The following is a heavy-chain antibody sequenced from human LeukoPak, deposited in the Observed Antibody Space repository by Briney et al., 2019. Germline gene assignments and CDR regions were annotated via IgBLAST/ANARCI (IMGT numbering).Heavy chain of an antibody. Sequence: SSETLSLTCTVSGGSISSCYWSWIRQPPGKGLEWIGSVSYSGSPYYNPSLTSRATISVDTSRNQVSLKLTSVTAADTAVYYCARGPSGLRSPFNTWGQGTTVTVSS. CDR2: VSYSGSP. D-gene: IGHD5-12*01. CDR1: GGSISSCY. CDR3: ARGPSGLRSPFNT. V-gene: IGHV4-59*12. J-gene: IGHJ3*02.